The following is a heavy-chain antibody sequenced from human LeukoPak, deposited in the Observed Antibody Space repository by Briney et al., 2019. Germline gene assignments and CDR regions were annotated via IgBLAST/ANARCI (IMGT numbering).Heavy chain of an antibody. CDR1: GGSFSGYY. Sequence: SETLSLTCAVYGGSFSGYYWSWIRQPPGKGLEWIGEINHSGSTNYNPSLKSRVTISVDTSKNQFSLKLSSVTAADTAVYYCARGGSGWLRYYYYMDVWGKGTTVTISS. J-gene: IGHJ6*03. D-gene: IGHD6-19*01. CDR3: ARGGSGWLRYYYYMDV. V-gene: IGHV4-34*01. CDR2: INHSGST.